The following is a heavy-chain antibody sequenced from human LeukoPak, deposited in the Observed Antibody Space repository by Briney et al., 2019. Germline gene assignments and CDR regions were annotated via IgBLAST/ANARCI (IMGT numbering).Heavy chain of an antibody. CDR2: IYYSGST. CDR1: GGSISSSSYY. D-gene: IGHD1-1*01. Sequence: SETLSLTCTVSGGSISSSSYYWGWIRQPPGKGLEWIGSIYYSGSTYYNPSLKSRVTISVDTSKNQFSLKLSSVTAADTAVYYCARNINWKVGISPNFDYWGQGTLVTVSS. V-gene: IGHV4-39*07. CDR3: ARNINWKVGISPNFDY. J-gene: IGHJ4*02.